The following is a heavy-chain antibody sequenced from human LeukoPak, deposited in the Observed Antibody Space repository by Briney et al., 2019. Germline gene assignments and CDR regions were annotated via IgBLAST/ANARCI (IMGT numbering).Heavy chain of an antibody. Sequence: SETLSLTCTVSGGSISNYYWNWIRQPPGKGLEWIGYIYYSGSTNYNPSLKSRVTISVDTSKNQFSLKLSSVTAADTAVYYCARDLTNYYDSRGFDYWGQGTLVTVSS. D-gene: IGHD3-22*01. CDR3: ARDLTNYYDSRGFDY. J-gene: IGHJ4*02. CDR1: GGSISNYY. V-gene: IGHV4-59*01. CDR2: IYYSGST.